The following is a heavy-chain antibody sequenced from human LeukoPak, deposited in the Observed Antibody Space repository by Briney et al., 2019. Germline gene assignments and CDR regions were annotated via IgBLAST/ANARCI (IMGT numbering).Heavy chain of an antibody. J-gene: IGHJ4*02. V-gene: IGHV4-39*01. CDR2: IYNSGST. D-gene: IGHD2-15*01. CDR3: ARRNGGKTGFGY. CDR1: AGSISSSRYD. Sequence: SETLSLTCTVSAGSISSSRYDWGWLRQPPGEGVEWIGSIYNSGSTYYNPSLKSRVTIAVDTSKNQFSLKLSSVTTADTAVYYCARRNGGKTGFGYWGQGTLVTVSS.